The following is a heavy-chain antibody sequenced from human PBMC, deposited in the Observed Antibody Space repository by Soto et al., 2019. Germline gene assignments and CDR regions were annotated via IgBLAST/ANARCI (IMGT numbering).Heavy chain of an antibody. V-gene: IGHV3-48*02. CDR2: ISSSGSTI. J-gene: IGHJ1*01. CDR1: GFTFSDYS. CDR3: ARGDFSIGGWSAEFFQH. D-gene: IGHD6-19*01. Sequence: PGGSLRLSCAASGFTFSDYSMNWVRQAPGKGLEWVSYISSSGSTIFYADSVKGRFTISRDNAKDSLYLQMNSLGDEDTAVFYCARGDFSIGGWSAEFFQHWGQGTLVTVSS.